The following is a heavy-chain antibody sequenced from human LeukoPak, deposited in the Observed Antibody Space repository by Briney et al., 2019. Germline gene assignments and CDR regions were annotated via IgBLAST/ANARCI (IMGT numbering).Heavy chain of an antibody. D-gene: IGHD5-12*01. J-gene: IGHJ4*02. V-gene: IGHV3-23*01. CDR2: ISGGGGST. CDR3: XXXXXXXYSGYVVSSLDY. CDR1: GFTFSSYG. Sequence: PGGSLRLSCGASGFTFSSYGMSWVRQAPGKGLEWVSAISGGGGSTYYADSVKGRFTISRDNSKNTLYLQWKSLRAEDTALYYGXXXXXXXYSGYVVSSLDYWGQGTLVTVSS.